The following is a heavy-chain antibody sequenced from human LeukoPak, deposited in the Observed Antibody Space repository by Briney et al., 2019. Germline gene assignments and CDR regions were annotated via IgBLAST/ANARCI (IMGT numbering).Heavy chain of an antibody. D-gene: IGHD3-22*01. CDR2: IYPSGST. CDR1: GGSISSYF. Sequence: SETLSLTCTVSGGSISSYFWSWIRQPAGKGLEWIGRIYPSGSTNYNPSLKSRVTMSADTSKNQFSLKLSSVTAADTAVYYCARGDYYDSSGYPDYWGQGTLVTVSS. CDR3: ARGDYYDSSGYPDY. J-gene: IGHJ4*02. V-gene: IGHV4-4*07.